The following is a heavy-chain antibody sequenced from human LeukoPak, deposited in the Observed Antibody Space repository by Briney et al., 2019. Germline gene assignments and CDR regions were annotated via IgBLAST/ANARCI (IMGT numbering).Heavy chain of an antibody. CDR1: GFTFSSYA. V-gene: IGHV3-30*04. CDR3: AGGVLGYCSSTRCLGRGYYIDV. CDR2: ISYDGSNK. J-gene: IGHJ6*03. Sequence: GGSLRLSCAASGFTFSSYAMHWVRQAPGKGLEWVAVISYDGSNKYYADSVKGRFTISRDNSKNALYLQMNSLRAEDTAVYYWAGGVLGYCSSTRCLGRGYYIDVWGQGATVTVSS. D-gene: IGHD2-2*01.